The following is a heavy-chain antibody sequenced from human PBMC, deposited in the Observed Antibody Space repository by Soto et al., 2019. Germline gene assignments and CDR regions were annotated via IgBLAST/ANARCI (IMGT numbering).Heavy chain of an antibody. Sequence: GASVKVSCKASGYTFTSYGISWVRQAPGQGQKKKERISAYKGNKNNAQKQQGRVNITTDTSTRKDNKELRSLRSDDTAVYYCARAPYGSGSYYPDYWGQVTLVIVSS. V-gene: IGHV1-18*01. CDR1: GYTFTSYG. CDR3: ARAPYGSGSYYPDY. J-gene: IGHJ4*02. D-gene: IGHD3-10*01. CDR2: ISAYKGNK.